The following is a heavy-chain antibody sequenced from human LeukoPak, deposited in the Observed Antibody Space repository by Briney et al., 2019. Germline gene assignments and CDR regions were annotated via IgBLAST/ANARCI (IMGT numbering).Heavy chain of an antibody. Sequence: ASVKVSCKTSGHTFTTYAIHWVRQAPGQRLEWMGLINADDGNTRYSQRFQGRVTITRDTSANTAYMELSSLRFEDTAVYYCARGIVVQPSANWFDPWGQGTPVTVSS. V-gene: IGHV1-3*01. CDR3: ARGIVVQPSANWFDP. D-gene: IGHD2-2*01. CDR2: INADDGNT. J-gene: IGHJ5*02. CDR1: GHTFTTYA.